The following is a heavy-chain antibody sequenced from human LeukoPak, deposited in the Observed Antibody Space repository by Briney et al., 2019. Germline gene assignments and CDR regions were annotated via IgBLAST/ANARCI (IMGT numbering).Heavy chain of an antibody. V-gene: IGHV3-7*01. D-gene: IGHD5-24*01. CDR3: VKGGWMAD. CDR1: GFTFSGHW. J-gene: IGHJ4*02. Sequence: GGSLRLSCAGSGFTFSGHWMTWVRQAPGRGLEWVANIKQDGSETNYVGSVKGRFTISRDNAKNSVDLQMNSLRVEDTAVYYCVKGGWMADWGQGTLVSVSS. CDR2: IKQDGSET.